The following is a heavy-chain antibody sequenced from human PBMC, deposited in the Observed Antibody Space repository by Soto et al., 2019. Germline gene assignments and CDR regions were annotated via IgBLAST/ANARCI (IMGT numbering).Heavy chain of an antibody. CDR3: ARRMGSSLGAGANDAFDI. D-gene: IGHD6-6*01. CDR1: GYSFTSYW. Sequence: LGESLKISCKGSGYSFTSYWIGWVRQMPGKGLEWMGIIYPGDSDTRYSPSFQGQVTISADKSISTAYLQWSSLKASDTAMYYCARRMGSSLGAGANDAFDIWGQGTMVTVSS. CDR2: IYPGDSDT. J-gene: IGHJ3*02. V-gene: IGHV5-51*01.